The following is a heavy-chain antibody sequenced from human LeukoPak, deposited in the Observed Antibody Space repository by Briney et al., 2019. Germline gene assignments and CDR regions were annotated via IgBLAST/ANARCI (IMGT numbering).Heavy chain of an antibody. J-gene: IGHJ5*02. CDR2: INHSGDT. Sequence: SETLSLTCAVYGGSFSGYYWSWIRQPPGKGLEWIGEINHSGDTNYNPSLKSRVTISVDTSKNQFSLKLSSVTAADTAVYYCARGGMVVAAAGAMGSVSNWFDPWGQGTLVTVSS. CDR3: ARGGMVVAAAGAMGSVSNWFDP. D-gene: IGHD2-15*01. V-gene: IGHV4-34*01. CDR1: GGSFSGYY.